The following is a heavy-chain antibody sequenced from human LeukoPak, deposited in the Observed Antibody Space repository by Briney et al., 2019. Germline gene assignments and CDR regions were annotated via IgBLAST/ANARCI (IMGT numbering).Heavy chain of an antibody. J-gene: IGHJ6*03. D-gene: IGHD6-6*01. Sequence: SETVSLTCAVYGGSFSGYYWSWIRQPPGKGLEWIGEINYSGSTNYNPSLKSRVTISVDTSKNQFSLKLSSVTAADTAVYYCAREGISGSSDPRYYYYYYMDVWGKGTTVTVSS. CDR2: INYSGST. V-gene: IGHV4-34*01. CDR3: AREGISGSSDPRYYYYYYMDV. CDR1: GGSFSGYY.